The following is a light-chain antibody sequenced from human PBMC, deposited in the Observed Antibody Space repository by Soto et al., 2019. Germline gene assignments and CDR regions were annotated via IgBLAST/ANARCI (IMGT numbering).Light chain of an antibody. Sequence: QSVLTQPPSVSGAPGQRVTISCTGSSSNVGAGYDVHWYQLLPGTAPKLLIYSDINRPSGVPDRFSGSRSGISASLAITGLQAEDEADYYCQSYDSSLSGSVFGGGTKLTVL. CDR1: SSNVGAGYD. J-gene: IGLJ3*02. CDR3: QSYDSSLSGSV. CDR2: SDI. V-gene: IGLV1-40*01.